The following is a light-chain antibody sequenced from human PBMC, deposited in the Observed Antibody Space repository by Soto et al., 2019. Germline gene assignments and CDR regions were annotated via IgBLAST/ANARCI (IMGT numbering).Light chain of an antibody. V-gene: IGKV3-15*01. CDR2: DAS. J-gene: IGKJ3*01. Sequence: EIVLTQSPGTLSVSLGERATVSCRASQSVGINLAWYQQRPGQTPRLLIYDASTRATGVPARFSGSGSGTEFSLTVSSLQAEDSAVYYCQHYSGWPLLGPGTRV. CDR1: QSVGIN. CDR3: QHYSGWPL.